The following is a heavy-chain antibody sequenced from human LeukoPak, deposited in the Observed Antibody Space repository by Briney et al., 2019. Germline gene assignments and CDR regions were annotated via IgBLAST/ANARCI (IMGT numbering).Heavy chain of an antibody. D-gene: IGHD5-12*01. V-gene: IGHV4-30-2*01. J-gene: IGHJ2*01. CDR1: GGSISSGGYS. CDR2: TYHSGST. CDR3: ARAGGYDSGWYFDL. Sequence: SQTLSLTCAVSGGSISSGGYSWSWIRQPPGKGLEWIGYTYHSGSTYYNPSLKSRVTISVDRSKNQFSLKLSSVTAADTAVYYCARAGGYDSGWYFDLWGRGTLVTVSS.